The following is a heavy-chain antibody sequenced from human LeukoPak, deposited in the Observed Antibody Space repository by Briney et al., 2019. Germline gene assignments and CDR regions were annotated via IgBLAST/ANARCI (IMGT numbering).Heavy chain of an antibody. CDR1: GGSFSGYY. CDR2: INHSGST. Sequence: PSETLSLTCAVYGGSFSGYYWSWIRQPPGKGLEWIGEINHSGSTNYNPSLKSRVTISVDTSKNQFSLKLSSVTAADTAVYYCARVRGITMVRGVIRAPPNFDYWGQGTLVTVSS. J-gene: IGHJ4*02. CDR3: ARVRGITMVRGVIRAPPNFDY. D-gene: IGHD3-10*01. V-gene: IGHV4-34*01.